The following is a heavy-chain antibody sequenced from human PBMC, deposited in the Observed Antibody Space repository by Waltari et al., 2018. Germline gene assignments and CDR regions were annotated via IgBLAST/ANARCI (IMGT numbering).Heavy chain of an antibody. D-gene: IGHD6-6*01. J-gene: IGHJ6*03. CDR2: ISYDGSNK. V-gene: IGHV3-30*18. CDR1: GFTFSSYG. CDR3: AKGVGSSSEYYYYYMDV. Sequence: QVQLVESGGGVVQPGRSLRLSCAASGFTFSSYGMHWVRQAPGKGLEWVAVISYDGSNKYYADSVKGRFTISRDNSKNTLYLQMNSLGAEDTAVYYCAKGVGSSSEYYYYYMDVWGKGTTVTVSS.